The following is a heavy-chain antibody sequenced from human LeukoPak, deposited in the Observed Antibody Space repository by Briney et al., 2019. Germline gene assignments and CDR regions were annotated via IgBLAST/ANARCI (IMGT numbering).Heavy chain of an antibody. CDR2: ISAYNGNT. D-gene: IGHD3-22*01. CDR1: GYTFTSYG. CDR3: ARIYMLVVVNDAFDI. J-gene: IGHJ3*02. V-gene: IGHV1-18*01. Sequence: ASVKVSCKASGYTFTSYGISGVRQAPGQGLEWRGWISAYNGNTNYAQKLQGRVTMTTDTSTSTAYMELRSLRSHDTAVYYCARIYMLVVVNDAFDIWGQGTMVTVSS.